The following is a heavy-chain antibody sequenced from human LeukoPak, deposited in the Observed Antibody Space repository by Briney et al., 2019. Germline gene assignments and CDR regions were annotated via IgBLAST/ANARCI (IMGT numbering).Heavy chain of an antibody. CDR2: ISGYNGHT. CDR3: ARGQTNRLLWVGELVSNINPFDY. J-gene: IGHJ4*02. Sequence: GTSVTVSCKASGYTFSRYGISWVRQAPGQGLEWMGWISGYNGHTKYAQKVQGRVTMSTDTSTSTVYMELRSLISDDTGVYYCARGQTNRLLWVGELVSNINPFDYWGQGTLVTVSS. CDR1: GYTFSRYG. V-gene: IGHV1-18*01. D-gene: IGHD3-10*01.